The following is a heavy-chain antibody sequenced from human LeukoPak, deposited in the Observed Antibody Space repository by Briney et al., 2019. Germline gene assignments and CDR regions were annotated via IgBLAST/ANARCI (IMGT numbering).Heavy chain of an antibody. CDR1: GFTFSSYA. CDR3: ARDQLYDAFDI. Sequence: LRLSCAASGFTFSSYAMSWVRQPPGKGLEWIGYIYYSGSTYYNPSLKSRVTISVDTSKNQFSLKLSSVTAADTAVYYCARDQLYDAFDIWGQGTMVTVSS. D-gene: IGHD1-1*01. J-gene: IGHJ3*02. CDR2: IYYSGST. V-gene: IGHV4-31*02.